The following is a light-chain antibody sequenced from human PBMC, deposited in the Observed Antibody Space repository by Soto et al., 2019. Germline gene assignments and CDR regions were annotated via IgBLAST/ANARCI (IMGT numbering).Light chain of an antibody. CDR1: QSISSW. J-gene: IGKJ1*01. V-gene: IGKV1-5*01. CDR2: DAS. Sequence: DTQMAHSPSTLSAPVGDRVSRNGRASQSISSWLAWYQHEPGKAPKLLIYDASSWESGVPCRCRHRGSGSGLTLTTDRLQPDDVATYYRQPYNSHSRTFGQGTKVDI. CDR3: QPYNSHSRT.